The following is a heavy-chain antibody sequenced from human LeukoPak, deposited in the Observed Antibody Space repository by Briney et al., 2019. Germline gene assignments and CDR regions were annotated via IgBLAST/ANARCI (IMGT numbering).Heavy chain of an antibody. J-gene: IGHJ5*02. D-gene: IGHD3-10*02. CDR1: GGSFSGYY. CDR3: AREWSGSSFDP. Sequence: SETLSLTYAVDGGSFSGYYWSWIRQPPGKGREWIGEINHSGSTHYNPSLKSRVTISVDTSKNQFSLKLSSVTAADTAVYYCAREWSGSSFDPWGQGTLVTVSS. V-gene: IGHV4-34*01. CDR2: INHSGST.